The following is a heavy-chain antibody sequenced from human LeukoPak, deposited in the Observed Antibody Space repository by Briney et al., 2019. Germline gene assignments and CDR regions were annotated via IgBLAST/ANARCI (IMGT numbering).Heavy chain of an antibody. V-gene: IGHV1-8*01. J-gene: IGHJ5*02. CDR3: ARAKTYYYDSSGFVRGNWFDP. CDR2: MNPNSGNT. CDR1: GYTFTSYD. D-gene: IGHD3-22*01. Sequence: ASVKVPCKASGYTFTSYDINWVRQATGQGLEWMGWMNPNSGNTGYAQKFQGRVTMTRNTSISTAYMELSSLRSEDTAVYYCARAKTYYYDSSGFVRGNWFDPWGQGTLVTVSS.